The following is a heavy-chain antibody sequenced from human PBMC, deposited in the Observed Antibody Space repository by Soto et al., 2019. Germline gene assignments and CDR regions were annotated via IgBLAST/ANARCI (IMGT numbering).Heavy chain of an antibody. CDR2: IYYSGST. CDR3: ARAGSMSTVVTPGFDY. D-gene: IGHD2-21*02. V-gene: IGHV4-30-4*01. J-gene: IGHJ4*02. CDR1: GGSISSGDYY. Sequence: SETLSLTCTVSGGSISSGDYYWSWIRQPPGKGLEWIGYIYYSGSTYYNPSLKSRVTISVDTPKNQFSLKLSSVTAADTAVYYCARAGSMSTVVTPGFDYWGQGTLVTSPQ.